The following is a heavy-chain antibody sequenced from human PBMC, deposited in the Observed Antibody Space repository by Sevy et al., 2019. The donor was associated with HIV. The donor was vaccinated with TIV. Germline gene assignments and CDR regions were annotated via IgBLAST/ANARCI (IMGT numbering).Heavy chain of an antibody. V-gene: IGHV4-34*01. CDR1: GGSFSGYY. J-gene: IGHJ6*02. D-gene: IGHD2-2*03. Sequence: SDTLSLTCAVYGGSFSGYYWSWIRQPPGKGLEWIGEINHSGSTNYNPSLKSRVTISVDTSKNQFSLKLSSVTAADTAVYYCARVVGGEFGYCSSTSCQPRYYYYGMDVWGQGTTVTVSS. CDR2: INHSGST. CDR3: ARVVGGEFGYCSSTSCQPRYYYYGMDV.